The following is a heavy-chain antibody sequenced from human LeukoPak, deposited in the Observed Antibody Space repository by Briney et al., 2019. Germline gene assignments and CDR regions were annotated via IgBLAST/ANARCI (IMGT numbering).Heavy chain of an antibody. J-gene: IGHJ6*02. CDR3: AREGVYYYYGMDV. Sequence: ASVKVSCKASGYTFTGYYMHWVRQAPGQGLEWMGWINPNSGGTNYAQKFQGWVTMTRDTSISTAYMELSRLRSDDTAVYYCAREGVYYYYGMDVWGQGTTVTVSS. CDR1: GYTFTGYY. V-gene: IGHV1-2*04. D-gene: IGHD3-16*01. CDR2: INPNSGGT.